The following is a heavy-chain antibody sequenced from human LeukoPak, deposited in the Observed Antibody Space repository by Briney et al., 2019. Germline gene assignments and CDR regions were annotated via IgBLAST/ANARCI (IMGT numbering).Heavy chain of an antibody. J-gene: IGHJ4*02. CDR2: INAGNGNT. V-gene: IGHV1-3*01. CDR3: ARGSRGYCSGGSCHFDY. CDR1: GYTFTSYA. Sequence: ASVKVSGKASGYTFTSYAMHWVRQAPGQRLEWMGWINAGNGNTKYSQKFQGRVTITRDTSASTAYMELSSLRSEDTAVYYCARGSRGYCSGGSCHFDYWGQGTLVTVSS. D-gene: IGHD2-15*01.